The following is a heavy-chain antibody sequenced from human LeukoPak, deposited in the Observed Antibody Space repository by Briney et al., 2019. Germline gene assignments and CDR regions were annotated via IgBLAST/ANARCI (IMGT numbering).Heavy chain of an antibody. D-gene: IGHD3-22*01. CDR2: IYYSGST. Sequence: SETLSLTCGVSGGSIISYYWSWIRQPPGKGLEWIGYIYYSGSTNYNPSLKSRVTISVDTSKNQFSLTMNSVTAPDTAVYYCARRGDYYDGNGYYFYFDYWGQGTLVTVSS. CDR1: GGSIISYY. V-gene: IGHV4-59*08. CDR3: ARRGDYYDGNGYYFYFDY. J-gene: IGHJ4*02.